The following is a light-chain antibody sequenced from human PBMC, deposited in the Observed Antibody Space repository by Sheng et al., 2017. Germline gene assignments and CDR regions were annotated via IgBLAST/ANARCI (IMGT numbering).Light chain of an antibody. CDR2: ETS. CDR1: QSVNIY. V-gene: IGKV3-11*01. J-gene: IGKJ1*01. CDR3: QQYDSSRT. Sequence: EIVLTQSPATLSLSPGDRATLSCRASQSVNIYLAWYQQKPGQAPRLLLYETSRRATGIPARFSASGSGTDFTLTINSLEPEDFAVYYCQQYDSSRTFGQGTKVEIK.